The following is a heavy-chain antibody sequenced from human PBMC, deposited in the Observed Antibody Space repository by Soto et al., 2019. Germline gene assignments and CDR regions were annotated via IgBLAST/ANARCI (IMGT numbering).Heavy chain of an antibody. Sequence: PGGSLRLSCAASGFTFSSYSMNWVRQAPGKGLEWVSYIRSSSDTIYYADSVKGRFTISRDNAKNSLSLYLNSLRVEDTAVYYCARVGYYDCCSCTSSHSYYMDVWGKGTTVPVSS. V-gene: IGHV3-48*01. J-gene: IGHJ6*03. CDR2: IRSSSDTI. D-gene: IGHD2-2*01. CDR1: GFTFSSYS. CDR3: ARVGYYDCCSCTSSHSYYMDV.